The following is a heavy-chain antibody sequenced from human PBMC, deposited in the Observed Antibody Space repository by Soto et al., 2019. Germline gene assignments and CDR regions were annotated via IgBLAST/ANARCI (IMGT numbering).Heavy chain of an antibody. Sequence: ASVKVSCKASGFSFTGYYIHWLRQAPGQGLEWMGWINAHSGGTEYAQKFQGRVTLTRDTSISTAYMTLSSLRSDDTAIYYCAKDLTRQLAYWLDPWGQGTQVTV. CDR3: AKDLTRQLAYWLDP. J-gene: IGHJ5*02. CDR2: INAHSGGT. CDR1: GFSFTGYY. V-gene: IGHV1-2*02. D-gene: IGHD6-6*01.